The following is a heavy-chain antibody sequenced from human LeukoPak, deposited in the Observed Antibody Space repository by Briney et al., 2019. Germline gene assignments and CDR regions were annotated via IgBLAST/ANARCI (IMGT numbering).Heavy chain of an antibody. CDR2: IDGPTFRT. CDR1: GFTFSNYA. J-gene: IGHJ4*02. Sequence: PGESLRLSCAASGFTFSNYAMHWVRQAPGEGLEWVSAIDGPTFRTHYADSVMGRFTISRDNAKNSLYLQMNSLRAEDTAVYYCARARVAVRGVMSHFDYWGQGTLVTVSS. D-gene: IGHD3-10*01. CDR3: ARARVAVRGVMSHFDY. V-gene: IGHV3-23*01.